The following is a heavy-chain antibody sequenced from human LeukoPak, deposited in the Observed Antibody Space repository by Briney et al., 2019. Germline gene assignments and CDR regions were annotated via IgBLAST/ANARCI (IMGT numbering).Heavy chain of an antibody. CDR1: GGSISSYY. V-gene: IGHV4-4*09. CDR3: ARHRNYYDSSGYEVDY. J-gene: IGHJ4*02. CDR2: IYTSGST. Sequence: PSETLSLTCTVSGGSISSYYWSWIRQPPGKGLEWIGYIYTSGSTNYNPSLKSRVTISVDTSKNQFFLKLSSVTAADTAVYYCARHRNYYDSSGYEVDYWGQGTLVTVSS. D-gene: IGHD3-22*01.